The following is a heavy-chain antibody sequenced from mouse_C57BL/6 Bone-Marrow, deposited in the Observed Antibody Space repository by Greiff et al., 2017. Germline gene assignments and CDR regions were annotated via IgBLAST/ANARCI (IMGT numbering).Heavy chain of an antibody. Sequence: DVMLVESGPGMVKPSQSLSLTCTVTGYSITSGYDWHWIRPFPGNQLEWMGYISYSGSTNYTPSLKSRISITPDPSNNHFFLTLNSVTTEDTATYYCARDLSGYWGQGTTLTVSS. CDR3: ARDLSGY. D-gene: IGHD3-1*01. V-gene: IGHV3-1*01. CDR1: GYSITSGYD. CDR2: ISYSGST. J-gene: IGHJ2*01.